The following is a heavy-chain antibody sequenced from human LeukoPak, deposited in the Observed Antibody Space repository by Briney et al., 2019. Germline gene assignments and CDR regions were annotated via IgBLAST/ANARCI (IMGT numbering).Heavy chain of an antibody. D-gene: IGHD4-17*01. CDR3: TRDRGGHGDYVFDY. J-gene: IGHJ4*02. CDR1: GFTFSSYS. V-gene: IGHV3-21*01. CDR2: ISSSSSYI. Sequence: GGSLRLSCAASGFTFSSYSMNWVRQAPGKGLEWVSSISSSSSYIYYADSVKGRFTISRDNAKNSLYLQMNSLRAEDTAVYYCTRDRGGHGDYVFDYWGQGTLVTVSS.